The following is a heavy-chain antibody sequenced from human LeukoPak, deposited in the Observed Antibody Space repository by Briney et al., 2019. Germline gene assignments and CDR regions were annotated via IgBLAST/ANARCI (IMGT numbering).Heavy chain of an antibody. V-gene: IGHV3-23*01. Sequence: GGSLRLSCAASGLTFSNYAMTWVRLAPGKGLEWVSSLSGSGGATWYAGSVKGRFTISRDNSKNTLYLRMNSLRAEDTAVYYCAKNRTPYSRSGGYYLGAFDIWGHGTLVTVSS. J-gene: IGHJ3*02. D-gene: IGHD3-10*01. CDR1: GLTFSNYA. CDR2: LSGSGGAT. CDR3: AKNRTPYSRSGGYYLGAFDI.